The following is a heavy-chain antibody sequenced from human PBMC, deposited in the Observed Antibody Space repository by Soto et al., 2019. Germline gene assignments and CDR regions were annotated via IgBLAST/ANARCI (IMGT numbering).Heavy chain of an antibody. CDR3: AKELTVVRGLISYGMDV. V-gene: IGHV3-23*01. J-gene: IGHJ6*02. D-gene: IGHD3-10*01. CDR2: ITGNVGST. CDR1: GFTFSSYA. Sequence: EVQLLESGGGLVQPGGSLRLSCAASGFTFSSYAMSWVRQSPGKGLTWVSVITGNVGSTYYADSVKGRFTISRDNYKNTLFLQMNSLIHEDTAVYYCAKELTVVRGLISYGMDVWGQGTTVTVSS.